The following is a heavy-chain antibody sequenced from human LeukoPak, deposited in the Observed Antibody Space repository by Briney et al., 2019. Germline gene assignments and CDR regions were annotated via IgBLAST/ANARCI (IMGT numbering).Heavy chain of an antibody. V-gene: IGHV1-8*01. D-gene: IGHD6-19*01. CDR1: GYTFTSYD. J-gene: IGHJ3*02. CDR2: MNPNSGNT. Sequence: ASVKVSCKASGYTFTSYDINWVRQATGQGLEWMGWMNPNSGNTGYAQKFQGRVTMTRNTSISTAYMELSSLRSEDTAVYYCARGSGWYDAFDIWGQGTVVTVSS. CDR3: ARGSGWYDAFDI.